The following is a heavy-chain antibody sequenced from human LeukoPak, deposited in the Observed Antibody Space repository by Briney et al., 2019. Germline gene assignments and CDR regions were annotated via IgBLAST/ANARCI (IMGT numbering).Heavy chain of an antibody. CDR1: GGTFSSYA. CDR3: ARNHYYDILTGYVTYGMDV. Sequence: SVKVSCKASGGTFSSYAISWVRQAPGQGLEWMGRIIPVLGIANYAQKFQGRVTITADKSTSTAYMELSSLRSDDTAVYYCARNHYYDILTGYVTYGMDVWGQGTTVTASS. D-gene: IGHD3-9*01. V-gene: IGHV1-69*04. CDR2: IIPVLGIA. J-gene: IGHJ6*02.